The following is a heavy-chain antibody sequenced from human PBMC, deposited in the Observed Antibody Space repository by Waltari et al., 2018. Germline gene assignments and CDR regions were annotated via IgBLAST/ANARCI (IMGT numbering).Heavy chain of an antibody. J-gene: IGHJ4*02. CDR3: ARDRGRGIYLDS. D-gene: IGHD3-10*01. CDR2: SHGSGNT. V-gene: IGHV4-4*01. Sequence: LSWVRQSPVKGLEGIGQSHGSGNTNYNPSFASRVYVSLDTATDQFSLKMTSATAADTAIYFCARDRGRGIYLDSWGQGTLVTVSP.